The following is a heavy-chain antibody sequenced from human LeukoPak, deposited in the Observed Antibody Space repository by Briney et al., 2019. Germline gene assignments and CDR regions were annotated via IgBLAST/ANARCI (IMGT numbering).Heavy chain of an antibody. D-gene: IGHD3-22*01. Sequence: SETLSLTCTVSGGSISSYYWSWIRQPPGKGLEWIGYIYYSGSTNYNPSLKSRVTISVDTSKNQFSLKLSSVTAADTAVYYCAGTNYYDSSGYSPPFDYWGQGTLVTVSS. CDR1: GGSISSYY. CDR2: IYYSGST. J-gene: IGHJ4*02. V-gene: IGHV4-59*01. CDR3: AGTNYYDSSGYSPPFDY.